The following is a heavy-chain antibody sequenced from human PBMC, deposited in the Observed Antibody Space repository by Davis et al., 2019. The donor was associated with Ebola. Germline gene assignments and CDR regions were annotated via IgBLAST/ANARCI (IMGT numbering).Heavy chain of an antibody. CDR3: ATTQWLREFDN. V-gene: IGHV3-53*05. CDR2: IYDQSS. Sequence: GESLKISCAVSGFAVSSNHMSWVRQAPGKGLEWVSVIYDQSSAYADAVRVRFIISRDKSNNTLYLQMNSLRVDDTAVYYCATTQWLREFDNWGQGTLVTVSS. J-gene: IGHJ4*02. D-gene: IGHD6-19*01. CDR1: GFAVSSNH.